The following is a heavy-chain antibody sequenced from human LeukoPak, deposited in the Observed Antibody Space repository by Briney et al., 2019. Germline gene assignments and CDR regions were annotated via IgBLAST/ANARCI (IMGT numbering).Heavy chain of an antibody. Sequence: PSETLSLTCAVYGGSFSGYYWSWIRQPPGKGLEWIGEINYSGSTKYNPSLMSRVTISVDTSKNQFSLKLSSATAADTAVYYCARLDYYHFDYWGQGTVVTVSS. J-gene: IGHJ4*02. V-gene: IGHV4-34*01. CDR2: INYSGST. CDR1: GGSFSGYY. D-gene: IGHD3-22*01. CDR3: ARLDYYHFDY.